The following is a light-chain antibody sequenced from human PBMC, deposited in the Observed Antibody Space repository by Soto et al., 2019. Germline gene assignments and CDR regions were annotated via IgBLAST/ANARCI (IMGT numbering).Light chain of an antibody. V-gene: IGLV2-11*01. CDR2: DVI. J-gene: IGLJ1*01. CDR3: CSYAGSYVV. CDR1: SSDVGGYNY. Sequence: QSALTQPRSVSGAPGQSVTISCTGTSSDVGGYNYVSWYQQHPGKAPKLMIYDVIKRPSGVPDRFSGSKSGNSASLSISGLQAEDEADYYCCSYAGSYVVFGTGTKVNVL.